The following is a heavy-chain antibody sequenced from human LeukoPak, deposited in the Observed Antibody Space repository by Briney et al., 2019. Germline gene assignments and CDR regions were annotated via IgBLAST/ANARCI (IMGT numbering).Heavy chain of an antibody. CDR2: IYTSGST. CDR3: ARDCSGGSCYLSDAFDI. J-gene: IGHJ3*02. Sequence: PSETLSLTCTVSGDSISSYYWSWIRQPAGKGLEWIGRIYTSGSTNYNPSLKSRVTISVDKSKNQFSLKLSSVTAADTAVYYCARDCSGGSCYLSDAFDIWGQGTMVTASS. D-gene: IGHD2-15*01. V-gene: IGHV4-4*07. CDR1: GDSISSYY.